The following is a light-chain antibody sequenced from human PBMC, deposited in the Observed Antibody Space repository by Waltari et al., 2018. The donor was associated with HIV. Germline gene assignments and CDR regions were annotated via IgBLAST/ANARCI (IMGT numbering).Light chain of an antibody. J-gene: IGLJ3*02. CDR2: MNY. V-gene: IGLV1-47*01. CDR1: SSNIGSNY. CDR3: AAWDASLSAWV. Sequence: QSVLTQPPSASGTPGQRVTISCSGSSSNIGSNYVYWYQQLPGTAPKLLIYMNYHRPSGVPYRCSGSKSAAYASPVISALRSEDEADYYCAAWDASLSAWVFGGGTRLTVL.